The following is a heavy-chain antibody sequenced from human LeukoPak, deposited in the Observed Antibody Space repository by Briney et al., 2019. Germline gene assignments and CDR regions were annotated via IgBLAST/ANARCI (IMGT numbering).Heavy chain of an antibody. D-gene: IGHD6-13*01. J-gene: IGHJ6*03. Sequence: SETLSPTCTVSGGSISSGSYYWSWIRRPAGKGLEWIGRIYTSGSTNYNPSLKSRVTISVDTSKNQFSLKLSSVTAADTAVYYCASAAAAGTSYYYYYMDVWGKGTTVTVSS. CDR3: ASAAAAGTSYYYYYMDV. V-gene: IGHV4-61*02. CDR2: IYTSGST. CDR1: GGSISSGSYY.